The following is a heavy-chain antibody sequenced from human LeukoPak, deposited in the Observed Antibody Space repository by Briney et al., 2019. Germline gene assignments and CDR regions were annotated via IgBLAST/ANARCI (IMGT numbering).Heavy chain of an antibody. CDR1: GYTFSSYG. J-gene: IGHJ4*02. V-gene: IGHV1-18*01. CDR2: ISAYNGNT. Sequence: GASVKVSCKASGYTFSSYGINWVRQAPGQGLEWMGWISAYNGNTRYAQRVQGRVTLTTDTSTSTAYLDLRSLRSDDTAVYYCAREGTYSGSYWDDYWGQGTLVTVSS. CDR3: AREGTYSGSYWDDY. D-gene: IGHD1-26*01.